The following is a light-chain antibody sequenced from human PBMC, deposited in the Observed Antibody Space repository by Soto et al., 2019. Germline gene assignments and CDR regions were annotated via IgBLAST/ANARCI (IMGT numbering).Light chain of an antibody. J-gene: IGLJ2*01. CDR2: SNN. Sequence: QSVLTKPPSASGTPGQRVTISCSGSSSNIGSNTVNWYQQLPGTAPTLLIYSNNQRPSGVPDRFSGSKSGTSASLAISGLQSEDEADYYCAAWDDSLNGDVVFGGGTKLTVL. CDR1: SSNIGSNT. V-gene: IGLV1-44*01. CDR3: AAWDDSLNGDVV.